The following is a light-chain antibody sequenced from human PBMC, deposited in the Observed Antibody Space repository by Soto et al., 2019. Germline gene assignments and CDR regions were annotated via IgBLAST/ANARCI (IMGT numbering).Light chain of an antibody. CDR3: QTWGTGIRV. J-gene: IGLJ3*02. Sequence: QSVLTQAPSDSASLGASVKLTCTLSSGHSSYAIAWHQQQPEKGPRYLMKLNSDGSHSKGDGIPDRFSGSSSGAERYLTISSLQSEDEADYYCQTWGTGIRVFGGGTKLTVL. CDR1: SGHSSYA. CDR2: LNSDGSH. V-gene: IGLV4-69*01.